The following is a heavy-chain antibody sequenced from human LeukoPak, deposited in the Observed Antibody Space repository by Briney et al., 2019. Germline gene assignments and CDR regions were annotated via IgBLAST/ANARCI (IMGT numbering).Heavy chain of an antibody. CDR3: ARDGRSGSYYTYHYYGMDV. J-gene: IGHJ6*02. D-gene: IGHD1-26*01. CDR2: ISAYNGNT. CDR1: GGTFSSYA. Sequence: ASVKVSCKASGGTFSSYAISWVRQAPGQGLEWMGWISAYNGNTNYAQKLQGRVTMTTDTSTSTAYMELRSLRSDDTAVYYCARDGRSGSYYTYHYYGMDVWGQGTTVTVSS. V-gene: IGHV1-18*01.